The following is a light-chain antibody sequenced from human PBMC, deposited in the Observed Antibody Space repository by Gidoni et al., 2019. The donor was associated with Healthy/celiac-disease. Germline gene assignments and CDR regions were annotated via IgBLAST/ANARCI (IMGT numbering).Light chain of an antibody. CDR3: SSYTSSSSVV. V-gene: IGLV2-14*01. Sequence: QSALTQPASGSGSPGQSITISCTGTSSDVGGYNYVSWYQQPPGKAPKLMIYEVSNRPSGVSNRFSGSKSGNTASLTISGRQAEDEADYYCSSYTSSSSVVFGGGTKLTVL. CDR1: SSDVGGYNY. J-gene: IGLJ2*01. CDR2: EVS.